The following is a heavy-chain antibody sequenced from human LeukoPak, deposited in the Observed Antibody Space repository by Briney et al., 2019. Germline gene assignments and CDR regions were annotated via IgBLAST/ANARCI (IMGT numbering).Heavy chain of an antibody. CDR3: ARVRGDYGEDSYYYYMDV. CDR1: DGPFSDYY. CDR2: IYTSGST. D-gene: IGHD4-17*01. J-gene: IGHJ6*03. V-gene: IGHV4-4*07. Sequence: PSETLSLTCTVSDGPFSDYYWSWIRQPAGKGLEWIGRIYTSGSTNYNPSLKSRVTMSVETSKNQFSLKLSSVTAADTAVYYCARVRGDYGEDSYYYYMDVWGKGTTVTISS.